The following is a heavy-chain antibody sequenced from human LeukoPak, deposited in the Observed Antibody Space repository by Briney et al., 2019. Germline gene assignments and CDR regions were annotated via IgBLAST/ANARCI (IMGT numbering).Heavy chain of an antibody. J-gene: IGHJ3*02. CDR3: ARDPTLDAFDI. CDR2: ISSSSSYI. V-gene: IGHV3-21*01. CDR1: GFTFSSYA. Sequence: GGSLRLSCAASGFTFSSYAMSWVRQAPGKGLEWVSSISSSSSYIYYADSVKGRFTISRDNAKNSLYLQMNSLRAEDTAVYYCARDPTLDAFDIWGQGTMVTVSS.